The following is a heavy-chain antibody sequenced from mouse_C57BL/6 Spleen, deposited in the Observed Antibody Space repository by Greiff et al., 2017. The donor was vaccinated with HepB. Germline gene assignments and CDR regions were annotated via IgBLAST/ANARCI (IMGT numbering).Heavy chain of an antibody. Sequence: VQLKQSGAELVRPGASVKLSCTASGFNIKDDYMHWVKQRPEQGLEWIGWIDPENGDTEYASKFQGKATITADTSSNTAYLQLSSLTSEDTAVYYCTTPPGNYYAMDYWGQGTSVTVSS. CDR3: TTPPGNYYAMDY. CDR2: IDPENGDT. V-gene: IGHV14-4*01. J-gene: IGHJ4*01. CDR1: GFNIKDDY.